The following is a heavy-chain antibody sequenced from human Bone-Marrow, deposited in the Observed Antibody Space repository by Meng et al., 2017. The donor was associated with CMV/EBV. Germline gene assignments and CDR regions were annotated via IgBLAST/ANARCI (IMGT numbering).Heavy chain of an antibody. J-gene: IGHJ6*02. Sequence: ESLKISCAASGFTFSSYSMNWVRQAPGKGLEWVSSISSSGTYIYYADSVKGRFTISRDNAQNSLYLQMNSLRAEDTAVYYCARDSPTRGMDVWGQGTTVTVSS. CDR3: ARDSPTRGMDV. CDR2: ISSSGTYI. CDR1: GFTFSSYS. V-gene: IGHV3-21*01.